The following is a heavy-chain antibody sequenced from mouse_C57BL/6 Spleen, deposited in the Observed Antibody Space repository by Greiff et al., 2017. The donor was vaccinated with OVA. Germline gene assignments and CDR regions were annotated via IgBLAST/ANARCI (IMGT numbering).Heavy chain of an antibody. CDR1: GFSFNTYA. V-gene: IGHV10-1*01. Sequence: DVQLQESGGGLVQPKGSLKLSCAASGFSFNTYAMNWVRQAPGKGLEWVARIRSKSNNYATYYADSVKDRFTISRDDSESMLYLQMNNLKTEDTAMYYCVRLTNWDGYFDVWGTGTTVTVSS. D-gene: IGHD4-1*01. CDR3: VRLTNWDGYFDV. CDR2: IRSKSNNYAT. J-gene: IGHJ1*03.